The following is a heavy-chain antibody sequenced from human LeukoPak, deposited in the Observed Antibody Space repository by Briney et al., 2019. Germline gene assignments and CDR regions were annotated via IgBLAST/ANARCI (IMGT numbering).Heavy chain of an antibody. CDR2: TSSDGTVK. V-gene: IGHV3-30-3*01. J-gene: IGHJ4*01. CDR1: GFTFSTYA. Sequence: GGSLRLSCAASGFTFSTYAMHWVRQAPGRGLEWVAVTSSDGTVKYYPDSVKGRFTISRDNSKNTLYLQVNSLRPEDTGVYYCARDPVPAAARHFDYWGQGTLVTVSS. D-gene: IGHD2-2*01. CDR3: ARDPVPAAARHFDY.